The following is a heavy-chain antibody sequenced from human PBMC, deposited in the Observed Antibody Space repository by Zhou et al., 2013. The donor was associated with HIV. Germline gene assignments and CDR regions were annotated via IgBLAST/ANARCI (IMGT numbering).Heavy chain of an antibody. V-gene: IGHV1-8*03. D-gene: IGHD5-12*01. J-gene: IGHJ6*03. CDR2: MNPNSGNT. CDR3: ARGLRMYGYSGYGYYYYMDV. CDR1: GYTFTSYD. Sequence: QVQLVQSGAEVKKPGASVKVSCKASGYTFTSYDINWVRQATGQGLEWMGWMNPNSGNTGYAQKFQGRVTITRNTSISTAYMELSSLRSEDTAVYYCARGLRMYGYSGYGYYYYMDVWGKGTTGHRLL.